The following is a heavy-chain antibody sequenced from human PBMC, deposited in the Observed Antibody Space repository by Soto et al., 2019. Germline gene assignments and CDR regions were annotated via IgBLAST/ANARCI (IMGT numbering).Heavy chain of an antibody. D-gene: IGHD2-2*01. V-gene: IGHV3-23*01. CDR2: ISGSGGST. CDR1: GFTFSSYA. CDR3: AKGGCSSTSCYAVYYYYGMDV. Sequence: GGSLRLSCAASGFTFSSYAMSWVRQAPGKGLEWVSAISGSGGSTYYADSVKGRFTISRDNSKNTRYLQMNSLRAEDTAVYYCAKGGCSSTSCYAVYYYYGMDVWGQGTTVTVSS. J-gene: IGHJ6*02.